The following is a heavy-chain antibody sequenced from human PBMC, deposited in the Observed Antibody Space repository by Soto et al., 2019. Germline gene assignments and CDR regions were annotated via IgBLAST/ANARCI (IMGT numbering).Heavy chain of an antibody. Sequence: PSETLSLTCTVSGGSISSGDYYWSWIRQPPGKGLEWIGYIYYSGSTYYNPSLKSRVTISVDTSKNQFSLKLSSVTAADTAVYYCARSYDILTGHPAYFDYWGQGTLVTVSS. CDR3: ARSYDILTGHPAYFDY. CDR1: GGSISSGDYY. V-gene: IGHV4-30-4*01. D-gene: IGHD3-9*01. J-gene: IGHJ4*02. CDR2: IYYSGST.